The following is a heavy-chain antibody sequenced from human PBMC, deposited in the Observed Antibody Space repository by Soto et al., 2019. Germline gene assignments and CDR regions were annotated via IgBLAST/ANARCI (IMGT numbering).Heavy chain of an antibody. V-gene: IGHV4-34*01. J-gene: IGHJ6*02. CDR1: GGSFSGYY. Sequence: QVQLQQWGAGLLKPSETLSLTCAVYGGSFSGYYWSWIRQPPGKGLEWIGEINHSGSTNYNPPLKSRVTISVDTSKNQFSLKLSSVTAADTAVYYCARENSSGYGFGMDVWGQGTTVTVSS. CDR3: ARENSSGYGFGMDV. CDR2: INHSGST. D-gene: IGHD6-19*01.